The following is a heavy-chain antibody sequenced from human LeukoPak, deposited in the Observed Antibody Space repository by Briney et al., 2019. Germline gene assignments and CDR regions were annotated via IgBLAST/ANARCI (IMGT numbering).Heavy chain of an antibody. CDR1: GFTVSSTY. V-gene: IGHV3-66*01. CDR3: AGRGSGYYYGMNV. D-gene: IGHD3-10*01. J-gene: IGHJ6*02. CDR2: ISGGGDT. Sequence: GGSLRLSCAPSGFTVSSTYMSWVRQAPGKGLEWVSIISGGGDTFYAGSVKGRFTISRDISKNTLYLQMNDLRGEDTAVYYCAGRGSGYYYGMNVWGQGTTVTVSS.